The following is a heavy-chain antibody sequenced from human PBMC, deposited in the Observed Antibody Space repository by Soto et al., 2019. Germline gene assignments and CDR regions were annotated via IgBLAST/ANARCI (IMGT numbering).Heavy chain of an antibody. V-gene: IGHV4-39*01. CDR2: ICYSGST. CDR1: GGSISSSSYY. D-gene: IGHD5-12*01. J-gene: IGHJ4*02. CDR3: ARHSKDIVATNGY. Sequence: SETLSLTCTASGGSISSSSYYWGWIRQPPGKGLEWIGSICYSGSTYYNPSLKSRVTISVDTSKNQFSLKLGSVTAADTAVYYCARHSKDIVATNGYWGQGTLVTVSS.